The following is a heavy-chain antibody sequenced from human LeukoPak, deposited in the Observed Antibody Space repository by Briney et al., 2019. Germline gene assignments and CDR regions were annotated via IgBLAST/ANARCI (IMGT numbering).Heavy chain of an antibody. J-gene: IGHJ4*02. CDR2: INPNSGGT. Sequence: ASVKVSCKASGYTFTGYYMHWVRQAPGQGLEWMGWINPNSGGTNYAQKFQGRVTMTRDTSIGTAYMELSRLRSDDTAVYYCARDGARGGSYYSAFDYWGQGTLVTVSS. D-gene: IGHD1-26*01. CDR1: GYTFTGYY. CDR3: ARDGARGGSYYSAFDY. V-gene: IGHV1-2*02.